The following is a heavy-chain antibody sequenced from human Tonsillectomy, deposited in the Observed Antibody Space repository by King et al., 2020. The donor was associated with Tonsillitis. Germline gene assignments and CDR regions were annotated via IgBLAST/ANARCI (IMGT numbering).Heavy chain of an antibody. V-gene: IGHV3-20*04. CDR1: GFTFDNYG. D-gene: IGHD3-9*01. Sequence: VQLVESGGRVVRPGGSLRLSCAASGFTFDNYGMSWVRQAPGKGLEWVSGINWNGGTTGYADSVKGRFTISRDNAKNSLYLQMNSLRAEDTALYYCARDLTDYDVLPGYYNPWGQGTLVTVSS. CDR3: ARDLTDYDVLPGYYNP. CDR2: INWNGGTT. J-gene: IGHJ5*02.